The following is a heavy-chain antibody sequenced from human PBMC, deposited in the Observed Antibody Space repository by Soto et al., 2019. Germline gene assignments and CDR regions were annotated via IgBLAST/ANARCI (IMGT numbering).Heavy chain of an antibody. V-gene: IGHV3-74*01. D-gene: IGHD6-6*01. CDR3: ARGGAARAYYYYGLDV. CDR1: GFTISNYW. Sequence: QPGGSLRLSCAASGFTISNYWMHWVRQVPGKGLVWVSRINSNGRSTNYADSVKGRFTISRDNATNTLHLQMDSLRAEDTAMYFCARGGAARAYYYYGLDVWGLGTTVTVSS. J-gene: IGHJ6*02. CDR2: INSNGRST.